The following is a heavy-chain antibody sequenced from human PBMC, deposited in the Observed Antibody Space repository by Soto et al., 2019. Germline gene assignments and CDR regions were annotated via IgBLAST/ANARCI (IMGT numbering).Heavy chain of an antibody. D-gene: IGHD7-27*01. CDR2: NNRRSSST. J-gene: IGHJ4*02. CDR3: VKGRNWASGCDN. Sequence: PGGSLRLSCAASGFTFSDYYMSWIRQAPGKGMEFVSNNNRRSSSTNYADSVKGRFNISRDNAKNLLYLQMSSLTVEDTAVYHCVKGRNWASGCDNRGQGTMVTGSS. V-gene: IGHV3-11*05. CDR1: GFTFSDYY.